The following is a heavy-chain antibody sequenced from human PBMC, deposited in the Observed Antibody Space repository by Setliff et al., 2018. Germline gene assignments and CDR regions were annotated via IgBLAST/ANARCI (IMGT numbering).Heavy chain of an antibody. V-gene: IGHV5-51*01. D-gene: IGHD3-22*01. J-gene: IGHJ6*03. Sequence: PGESLKISCKGSGYSFTGYWIGWVRQMPGKGLEWMGIIYPGDSDTRYSPSFQGQVTISADKSISTAYLQWSSLKASDTAMYYCARQARGYYYDSSGYYRASPGYYYMDVWGKGTAVTVSS. CDR2: IYPGDSDT. CDR3: ARQARGYYYDSSGYYRASPGYYYMDV. CDR1: GYSFTGYW.